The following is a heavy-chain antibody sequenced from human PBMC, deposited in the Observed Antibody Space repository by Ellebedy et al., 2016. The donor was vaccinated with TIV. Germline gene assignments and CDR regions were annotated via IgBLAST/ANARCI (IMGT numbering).Heavy chain of an antibody. CDR2: LYPDAKT. CDR1: GIIVSDYF. J-gene: IGHJ5*02. D-gene: IGHD2-21*01. Sequence: GESLKISCEASGIIVSDYFMNWVRQAPGTGLEWVSVLYPDAKTNYTDSVNGRFIVSRDSSKNTLYLQMNSLTAEETAVYYCAKDPGRGGDFGDNLFDPWGQGTLVTVSS. CDR3: AKDPGRGGDFGDNLFDP. V-gene: IGHV3-66*01.